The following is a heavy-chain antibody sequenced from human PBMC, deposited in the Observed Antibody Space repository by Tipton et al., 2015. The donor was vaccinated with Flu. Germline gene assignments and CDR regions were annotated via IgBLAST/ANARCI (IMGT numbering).Heavy chain of an antibody. Sequence: GLVKPSETLSLTCAVSGASVSNYYWSWIRQPPGKGLEWIAYIYNNQNIKYNPSLKSRVTITVDTSKNHLSLRLTSVTAADTAMYYCARGVLTGYHHYFDYWGQGTLVTVSS. V-gene: IGHV4-59*02. D-gene: IGHD3-9*01. CDR1: GASVSNYY. CDR2: IYNNQNI. J-gene: IGHJ4*02. CDR3: ARGVLTGYHHYFDY.